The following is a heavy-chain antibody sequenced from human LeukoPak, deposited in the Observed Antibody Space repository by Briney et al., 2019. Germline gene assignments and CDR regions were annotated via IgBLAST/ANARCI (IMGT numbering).Heavy chain of an antibody. CDR2: IWYDGSNK. V-gene: IGHV3-33*01. CDR1: GFTFSSYG. J-gene: IGHJ4*02. D-gene: IGHD5-18*01. Sequence: GGSLRLSCAASGFTFSSYGMHWVRRAPGKGLEWVAVIWYDGSNKYYADSVKGRFTISRDNSKNTLYLQMNSLRAEDTAVYYCARRGPCGYSYVKYYFDYWGQGTLVTVSS. CDR3: ARRGPCGYSYVKYYFDY.